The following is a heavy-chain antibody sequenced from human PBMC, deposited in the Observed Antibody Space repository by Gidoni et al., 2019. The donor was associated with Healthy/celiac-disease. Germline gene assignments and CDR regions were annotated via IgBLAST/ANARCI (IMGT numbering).Heavy chain of an antibody. CDR2: ISWNSGSI. CDR3: AKGGGWDYYDSSGSDSGAFDI. J-gene: IGHJ3*02. D-gene: IGHD3-22*01. V-gene: IGHV3-9*01. Sequence: EVQLVESGGGLVLPGRSLRLSRAASGFPFADYVMHWVRQAPGKGLEWVSGISWNSGSIGYADSVKGRFTISRDNAKNSLYLQMNSLRAEDTALYYCAKGGGWDYYDSSGSDSGAFDIWGQGTMVTVSS. CDR1: GFPFADYV.